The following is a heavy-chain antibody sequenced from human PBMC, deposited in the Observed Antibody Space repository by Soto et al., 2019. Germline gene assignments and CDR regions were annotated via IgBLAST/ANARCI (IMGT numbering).Heavy chain of an antibody. CDR1: GGSISSYY. Sequence: NPSETLSLTCTVSGGSISSYYWSWIRQPPGKGLEWIGYIYYSAYTNYNPILKSRVTISGDTSKNQVSLKLNSVTTADTAVYYCARWDSNWFDPWGQGVLVTVSS. J-gene: IGHJ5*02. V-gene: IGHV4-59*01. CDR3: ARWDSNWFDP. CDR2: IYYSAYT. D-gene: IGHD1-26*01.